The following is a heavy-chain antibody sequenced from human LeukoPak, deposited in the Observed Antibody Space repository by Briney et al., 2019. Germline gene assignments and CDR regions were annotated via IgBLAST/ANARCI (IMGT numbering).Heavy chain of an antibody. V-gene: IGHV4-39*07. CDR2: IYYSGTT. J-gene: IGHJ5*02. CDR3: ARDCCGYRSWFDP. D-gene: IGHD6-25*01. CDR1: GDSISSNYFSSNLSH. Sequence: SETLSLTCTVSGDSISSNYFSSNLSHWGWLRQPPGEGLEWIGSIYYSGTTYYNPSLKNRVTISVDTSKNQFFLKLTSVTAADTAVYYCARDCCGYRSWFDPWGQGTLVTVSS.